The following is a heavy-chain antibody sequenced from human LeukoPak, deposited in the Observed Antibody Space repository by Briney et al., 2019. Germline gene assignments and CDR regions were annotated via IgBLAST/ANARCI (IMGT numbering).Heavy chain of an antibody. CDR2: MNPNSGNT. J-gene: IGHJ6*02. Sequence: GASVKVSCKASGGTFGSYAISWVRQAPGQGLEWMGWMNPNSGNTGYAQKFQGRVTMTRNTSISTAYMELSSLRSEDTAVYYCARLYSSGWYGQYYYHYGMDVWGQGTTVTVSS. D-gene: IGHD6-19*01. CDR1: GGTFGSYA. CDR3: ARLYSSGWYGQYYYHYGMDV. V-gene: IGHV1-8*02.